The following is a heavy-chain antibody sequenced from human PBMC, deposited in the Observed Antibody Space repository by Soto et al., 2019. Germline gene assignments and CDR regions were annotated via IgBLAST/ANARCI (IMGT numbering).Heavy chain of an antibody. CDR1: GGSISSSY. CDR3: TRGYQGSGYIAFDI. Sequence: SSETLSLTCTVSGGSISSSYWSWIRQPPGKGLEYIGYIYYSGSTNSNPSLKSRVTISVDTSKNQFSLKLSSVTAADTAVYYCTRGYQGSGYIAFDIWGQGTMVTGSS. V-gene: IGHV4-59*01. CDR2: IYYSGST. D-gene: IGHD3-22*01. J-gene: IGHJ3*02.